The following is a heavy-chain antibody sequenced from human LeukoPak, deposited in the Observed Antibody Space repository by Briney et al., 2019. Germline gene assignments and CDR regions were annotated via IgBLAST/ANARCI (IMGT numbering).Heavy chain of an antibody. Sequence: SDTLSLTCAVYGGSFSGYYWSWIRQPRGKGLEWIVEINHSGSTNYNPSLKSRVTISVDTSKNQFYLKLSSVTAADTAVYYCARGRYDFWSGYRPFDYWGQGTLVTVSS. CDR1: GGSFSGYY. V-gene: IGHV4-34*01. CDR2: INHSGST. J-gene: IGHJ4*02. CDR3: ARGRYDFWSGYRPFDY. D-gene: IGHD3-3*01.